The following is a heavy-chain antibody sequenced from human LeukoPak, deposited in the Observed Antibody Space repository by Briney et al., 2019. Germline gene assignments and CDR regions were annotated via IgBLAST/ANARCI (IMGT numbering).Heavy chain of an antibody. D-gene: IGHD2-2*02. CDR2: ISYDGSNK. CDR1: GFSFRSYA. Sequence: GGSLRLSCAASGFSFRSYAMHWVRQAPGKGLEWVAVISYDGSNKYYADSVKGRFTISRDNSKNTLYLQMNSLRAEDTAVYYCARDLRHQLLYCLDYWGQGALVTVSS. J-gene: IGHJ4*02. CDR3: ARDLRHQLLYCLDY. V-gene: IGHV3-30*04.